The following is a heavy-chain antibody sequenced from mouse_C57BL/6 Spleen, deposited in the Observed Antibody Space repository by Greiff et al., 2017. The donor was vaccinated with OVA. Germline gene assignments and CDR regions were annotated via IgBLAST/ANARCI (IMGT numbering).Heavy chain of an antibody. CDR3: AREDDYDGNVFAY. V-gene: IGHV1-72*01. CDR2: IDPNSGGT. D-gene: IGHD2-4*01. CDR1: GYTFTSYW. Sequence: QVQLKQPGAELVKPGASVKLSCKASGYTFTSYWMHWVKQRPGRGLEWIGRIDPNSGGTKYNEKFKSKATLTVDKPSSTAYMQLSGLTSEDSAVYYCAREDDYDGNVFAYWGQGTLVTVSA. J-gene: IGHJ3*01.